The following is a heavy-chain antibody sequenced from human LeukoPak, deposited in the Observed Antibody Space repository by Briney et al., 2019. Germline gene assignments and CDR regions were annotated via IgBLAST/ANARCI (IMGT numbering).Heavy chain of an antibody. Sequence: PGGSLSLSCAASGFTFSSHWMHWVRQAPGKGLGWVSRVNTDGSDTGYADSVKGRFTISRDNAKNTLYLQMNRLRAEDTAVYYCARDGTTSTWVAYNWFDSWGQGTLVTVSS. CDR1: GFTFSSHW. CDR2: VNTDGSDT. D-gene: IGHD1-7*01. J-gene: IGHJ5*01. V-gene: IGHV3-74*01. CDR3: ARDGTTSTWVAYNWFDS.